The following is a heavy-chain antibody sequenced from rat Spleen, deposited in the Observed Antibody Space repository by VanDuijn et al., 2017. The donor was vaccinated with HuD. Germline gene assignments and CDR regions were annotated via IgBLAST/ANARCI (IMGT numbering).Heavy chain of an antibody. CDR1: GFTFNNYW. J-gene: IGHJ2*01. CDR3: TRGYYFDY. V-gene: IGHV5-31*01. CDR2: ITNPGSTT. Sequence: EVQLVESGGGLVQPGGSLKLSCVVSGFTFNNYWMTWIRQAPGKGLEWVAAITNPGSTTYYPDSVRGRFTISRDNAKSTLYLQMNSLRSEDTATYYCTRGYYFDYWGQGVMVTVSS.